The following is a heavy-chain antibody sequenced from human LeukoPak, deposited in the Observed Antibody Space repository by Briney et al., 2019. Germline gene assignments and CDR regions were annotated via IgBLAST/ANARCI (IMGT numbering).Heavy chain of an antibody. D-gene: IGHD3-16*02. CDR2: ISSSSSTI. CDR1: GFTFSSYS. V-gene: IGHV3-48*01. Sequence: PGGSLRLSCAASGFTFSSYSMNWVRQAPGKGLEWVSYISSSSSTIYYADSVKGRFTISRDNAKNSLYLQMNSLRAEDTAVYYCARDPRRLRLGESSSDYWGQGTLVTVSS. J-gene: IGHJ4*02. CDR3: ARDPRRLRLGESSSDY.